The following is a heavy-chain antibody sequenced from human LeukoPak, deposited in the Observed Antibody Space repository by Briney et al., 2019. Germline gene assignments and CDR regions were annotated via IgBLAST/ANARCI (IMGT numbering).Heavy chain of an antibody. Sequence: SETLSLTCTVSGGSISSYYWSWIRQPAGKGLEWIGRIYTSGSTNYNSSLKSRVTMSVDTSKNQFSLKLSSVTAADTAVYYCASTRLPTVTSYYFDYWGQGTLVTVSS. V-gene: IGHV4-4*07. CDR2: IYTSGST. J-gene: IGHJ4*02. D-gene: IGHD4-17*01. CDR1: GGSISSYY. CDR3: ASTRLPTVTSYYFDY.